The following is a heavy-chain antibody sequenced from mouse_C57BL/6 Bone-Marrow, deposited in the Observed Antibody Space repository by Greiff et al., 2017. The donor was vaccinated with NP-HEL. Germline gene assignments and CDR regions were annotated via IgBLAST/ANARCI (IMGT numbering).Heavy chain of an antibody. Sequence: VQLQQPGAELVRPGSSVKLSCKASGSTFTSYWLDWVKQRPGQGLEWIGNIYPSDSETHYNQKFTDKATLTVDKSSSTAYMQLSSLTSEDSAFYYCARAHLGFAYWGQGTLVTVSA. V-gene: IGHV1-61*01. J-gene: IGHJ3*01. CDR2: IYPSDSET. CDR1: GSTFTSYW. CDR3: ARAHLGFAY.